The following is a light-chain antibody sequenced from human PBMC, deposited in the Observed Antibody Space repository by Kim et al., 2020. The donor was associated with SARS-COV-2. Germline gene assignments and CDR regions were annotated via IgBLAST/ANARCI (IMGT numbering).Light chain of an antibody. J-gene: IGLJ3*02. Sequence: GGAVTPPCGSSTGAVSSSHYPYWFQQKPGQAPRTLISDTSNKHSGTPARFSGSRLGGKAALSLSGAQHEDEDEYYGLFSYSGVRVFGGGTQLTVL. CDR1: TGAVSSSHY. CDR2: DTS. CDR3: LFSYSGVRV. V-gene: IGLV7-46*01.